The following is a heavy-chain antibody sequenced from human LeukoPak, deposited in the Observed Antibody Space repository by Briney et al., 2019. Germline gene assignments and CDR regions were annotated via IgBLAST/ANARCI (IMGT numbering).Heavy chain of an antibody. CDR3: ARDWMSGKFYGYYFDS. J-gene: IGHJ4*02. Sequence: GGSLRLSCAASKFTFSSYWMGWVRQAPGMGLQWVANIKADGSEEYYVDSVKGRFTISRDNARNSLYLQMNSLRAEDTAVYYCARDWMSGKFYGYYFDSWGQGTLVTVSS. CDR1: KFTFSSYW. V-gene: IGHV3-7*03. D-gene: IGHD2/OR15-2a*01. CDR2: IKADGSEE.